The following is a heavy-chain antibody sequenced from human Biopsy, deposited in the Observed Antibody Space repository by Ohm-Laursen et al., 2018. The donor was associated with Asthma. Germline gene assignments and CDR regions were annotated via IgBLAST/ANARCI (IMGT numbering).Heavy chain of an antibody. J-gene: IGHJ4*02. D-gene: IGHD2-15*01. CDR1: GVSIRSYY. CDR3: AGFCSGGNCPDQ. V-gene: IGHV4-59*01. CDR2: IHYSGST. Sequence: PGTLSLTCTVSGVSIRSYYWTWIRQPPGKGLEWIGNIHYSGSTYSNPSLKSRVTISVDTSKKQISLRLSSVIAADTAVYYCAGFCSGGNCPDQWGQGTLVTVSS.